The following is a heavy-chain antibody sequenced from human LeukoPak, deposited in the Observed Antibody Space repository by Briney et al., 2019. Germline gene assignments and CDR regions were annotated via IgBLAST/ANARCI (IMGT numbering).Heavy chain of an antibody. J-gene: IGHJ4*01. CDR2: IYYSGST. D-gene: IGHD4-11*01. V-gene: IGHV4-61*01. CDR1: GGSVSSGYYY. Sequence: SETLSLTCTVSGGSVSSGYYYWSWIRQPPGKGLEWIGYIYYSGSTNYNPSLKSRVTTSVDTSKNQFSLKLSSVTAADTAVYYRARGTTVTTYDYWGHGTLVTVSS. CDR3: ARGTTVTTYDY.